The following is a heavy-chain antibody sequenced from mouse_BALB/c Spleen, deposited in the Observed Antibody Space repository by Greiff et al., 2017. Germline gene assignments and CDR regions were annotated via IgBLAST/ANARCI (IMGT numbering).Heavy chain of an antibody. V-gene: IGHV3-2*02. CDR1: GYSITSDYA. J-gene: IGHJ3*01. Sequence: EVKLMESGPGLVKPSQSLSLTCTVTGYSITSDYAWNWIRQFPGNKLEWMGYISYSGSTSYNPSLKSRISITRDTSKNQFFLQLNSVTTEDTATYYCAGQFAYWGQGTLVTVSA. CDR3: AGQFAY. CDR2: ISYSGST.